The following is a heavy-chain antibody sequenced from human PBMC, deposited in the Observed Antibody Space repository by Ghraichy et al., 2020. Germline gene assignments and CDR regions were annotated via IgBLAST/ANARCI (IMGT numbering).Heavy chain of an antibody. J-gene: IGHJ6*02. CDR2: FNHNGGP. D-gene: IGHD4-17*01. CDR1: GGSLSDYS. Sequence: SETLSLTCGVSGGSLSDYSWTWIRQPPGKGLEWSGEFNHNGGPNYNPALKSRVTISLDTSKKQFSLKVTSVTAADTAVYFCARGGSSVTTWTDYFHYGLDVWGQGTTVTVSS. V-gene: IGHV4-34*01. CDR3: ARGGSSVTTWTDYFHYGLDV.